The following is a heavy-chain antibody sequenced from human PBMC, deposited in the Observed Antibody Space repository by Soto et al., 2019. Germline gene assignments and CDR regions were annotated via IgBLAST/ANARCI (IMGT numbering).Heavy chain of an antibody. CDR1: GFTFSSYA. D-gene: IGHD1-1*01. CDR2: ISYDGSNK. Sequence: QVQLVESGGGVVQPGRSLRLSCAASGFTFSSYAMHWVRQAPGKGLEWVAVISYDGSNKYYADSVKGRFTISRDNSKNTXXLQMNSLRAEDTAVYYCARDPYQLERRYYYYGMDVWGQGTTVTVSS. J-gene: IGHJ6*02. V-gene: IGHV3-30-3*01. CDR3: ARDPYQLERRYYYYGMDV.